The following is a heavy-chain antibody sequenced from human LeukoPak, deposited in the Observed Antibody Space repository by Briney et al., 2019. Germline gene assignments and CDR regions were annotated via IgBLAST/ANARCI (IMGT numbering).Heavy chain of an antibody. Sequence: GGSLRLSCAASGFTFSSYSMHWVRQAPGKGPEWVSSISSSSSYISYADSVKGRFTISRDNAKNSLYLQMNSLRAEDTAVYYCARDSRTVSDAFDIWGQGTMVTVSS. J-gene: IGHJ3*02. D-gene: IGHD4-17*01. CDR1: GFTFSSYS. CDR2: ISSSSSYI. V-gene: IGHV3-21*01. CDR3: ARDSRTVSDAFDI.